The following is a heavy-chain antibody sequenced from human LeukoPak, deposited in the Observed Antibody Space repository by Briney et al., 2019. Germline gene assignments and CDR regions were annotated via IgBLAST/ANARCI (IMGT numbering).Heavy chain of an antibody. Sequence: RASVKVSCKASGGTFSSYAISWVRQAPGQGLEWMGGIIPIFGTANYAQKFQGRVTITADESTSTAYMELSSLRSEDTAVYYCARGAQLRYFDWLLSPWGQGTLVTVSS. CDR1: GGTFSSYA. J-gene: IGHJ5*02. D-gene: IGHD3-9*01. CDR2: IIPIFGTA. V-gene: IGHV1-69*01. CDR3: ARGAQLRYFDWLLSP.